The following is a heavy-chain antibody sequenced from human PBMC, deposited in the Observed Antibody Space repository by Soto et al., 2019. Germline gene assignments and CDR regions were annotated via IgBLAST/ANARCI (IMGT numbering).Heavy chain of an antibody. V-gene: IGHV6-1*01. CDR2: TYYRSKWIH. CDR1: GDSASSSSAA. CDR3: PGVVWFRGMDV. D-gene: IGHD3-16*01. J-gene: IGHJ6*02. Sequence: SQTLSLTCDISGDSASSSSAAWNWIRQSPSRGLEWLGRTYYRSKWIHEYTVSMESRITINPDTSKNQFSLHIYSVTPEDTAVYYCPGVVWFRGMDVWGQGTQVTVYS.